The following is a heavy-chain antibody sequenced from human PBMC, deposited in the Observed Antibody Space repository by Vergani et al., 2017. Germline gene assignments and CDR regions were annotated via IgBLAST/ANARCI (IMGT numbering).Heavy chain of an antibody. J-gene: IGHJ4*02. Sequence: QVQLVQSGAEVKKPGSSVKVSCKASGGTFSSYAISWVRQAPGQGLEWMGGISAYNGKTHYSQSLRNRVTMDIDTSTNTGYMELRALTSDDTAVYYCASGYCSRVDCYKTYFEYWGQGSLVTVSS. V-gene: IGHV1-18*01. CDR1: GGTFSSYA. D-gene: IGHD2-15*01. CDR2: ISAYNGKT. CDR3: ASGYCSRVDCYKTYFEY.